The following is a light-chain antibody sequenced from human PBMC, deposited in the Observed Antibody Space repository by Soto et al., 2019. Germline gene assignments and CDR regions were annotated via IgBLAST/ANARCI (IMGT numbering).Light chain of an antibody. Sequence: EIQMTQSPSTLSGSVGDRVTITCRASQTISSWLAWYQQKPGKAPKILIYKASTLKSGVPSRFSCSGSGTSCTLTISNLQPDDFATYYCQHYNSYSEAFGQGTKVELK. J-gene: IGKJ1*01. CDR2: KAS. V-gene: IGKV1-5*03. CDR3: QHYNSYSEA. CDR1: QTISSW.